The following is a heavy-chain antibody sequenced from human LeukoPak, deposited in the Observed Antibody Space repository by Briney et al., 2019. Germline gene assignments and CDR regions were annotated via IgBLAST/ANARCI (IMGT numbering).Heavy chain of an antibody. J-gene: IGHJ4*02. Sequence: PGGYLSLSCAASGFIFSNYAMSWVRQAPGKGLEWVSAIGGRDGGTYYADSVKGRFTVSRDDPKNTLYLQMNTLRAEDTAVYYCAKWGDYDILTGYYDPDYWGQGTLVTVSS. V-gene: IGHV3-23*01. CDR2: IGGRDGGT. CDR3: AKWGDYDILTGYYDPDY. CDR1: GFIFSNYA. D-gene: IGHD3-9*01.